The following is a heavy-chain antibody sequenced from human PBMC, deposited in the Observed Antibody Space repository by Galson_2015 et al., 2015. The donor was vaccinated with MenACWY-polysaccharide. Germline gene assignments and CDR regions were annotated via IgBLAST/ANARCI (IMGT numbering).Heavy chain of an antibody. D-gene: IGHD6-19*01. CDR3: ARLYSGWVMDA. J-gene: IGHJ6*02. V-gene: IGHV3-48*03. Sequence: SLRLSCAASGFTFSNYETNWVRQAPGMGLEWVSYISNSGSIISYADSVKGRFTISRDIAKNSLYLQMSSLRAEDTAVYYCARLYSGWVMDAWGQGTTVTVSS. CDR1: GFTFSNYE. CDR2: ISNSGSII.